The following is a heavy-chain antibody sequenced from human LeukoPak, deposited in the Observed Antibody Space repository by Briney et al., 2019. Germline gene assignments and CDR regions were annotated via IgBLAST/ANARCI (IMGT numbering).Heavy chain of an antibody. CDR2: VTSDARQK. J-gene: IGHJ4*02. CDR1: GFTFSCCG. V-gene: IGHV3-30*18. Sequence: GGSLSLSCAASGFTFSCCGMHGVGQAPGKGLEWMASVTSDARQKDYADSVKGRFTISRDNSKNTLYLQMDSLRTEDTAVYYCAKRIDRFALDYWGQGTLLIVSS. D-gene: IGHD3-9*01. CDR3: AKRIDRFALDY.